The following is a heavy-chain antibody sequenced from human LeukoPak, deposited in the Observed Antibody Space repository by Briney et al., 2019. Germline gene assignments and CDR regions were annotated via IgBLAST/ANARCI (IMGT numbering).Heavy chain of an antibody. Sequence: GGSLRLSCAVSEFTFSHFAMHWVRQAPGKGLEWVAVVASHGNDGYYADSVKGRFTISRDNSKNTLYLQIDSLRAEDTAIYYCTRDAYNFNDFDYWGQGTLVTVSS. D-gene: IGHD5-24*01. CDR1: EFTFSHFA. CDR2: VASHGNDG. V-gene: IGHV3-30*01. CDR3: TRDAYNFNDFDY. J-gene: IGHJ4*02.